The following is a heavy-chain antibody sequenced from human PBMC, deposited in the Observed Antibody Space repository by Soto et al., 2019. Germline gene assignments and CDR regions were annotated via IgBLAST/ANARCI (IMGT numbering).Heavy chain of an antibody. J-gene: IGHJ4*01. D-gene: IGHD2-21*02. Sequence: GGSLRLSCAASGFTFSSYSMNWVRQAPGKGLEWDSYISRSSSTIYYADYVKGPFTISRDNAKNSLYLQMNSLRAEDTAVYLCARANYYYSPGGFDYWGQGTMVTVSS. CDR1: GFTFSSYS. V-gene: IGHV3-48*01. CDR3: ARANYYYSPGGFDY. CDR2: ISRSSSTI.